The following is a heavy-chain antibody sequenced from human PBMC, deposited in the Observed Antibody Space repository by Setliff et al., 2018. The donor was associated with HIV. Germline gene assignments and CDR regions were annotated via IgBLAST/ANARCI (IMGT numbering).Heavy chain of an antibody. CDR1: GGTFGIYG. Sequence: GASVKVSCKASGGTFGIYGISWVRQAPGQGLEWMGGTIPMFGTANYAQKFQGRVTITADESTNTGYMELSGLRFEDTAVYYCARQITSVTPEMLVVNDAFDVWGQGKMVTVSS. J-gene: IGHJ3*01. V-gene: IGHV1-69*13. D-gene: IGHD4-17*01. CDR3: ARQITSVTPEMLVVNDAFDV. CDR2: TIPMFGTA.